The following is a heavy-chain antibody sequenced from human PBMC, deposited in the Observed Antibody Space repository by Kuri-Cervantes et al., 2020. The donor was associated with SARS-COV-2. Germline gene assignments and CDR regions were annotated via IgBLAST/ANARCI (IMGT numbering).Heavy chain of an antibody. D-gene: IGHD3-22*01. CDR2: IYYSGST. Sequence: GSLRLSCTVSGGSISSSSYYWGWIRQPPGKGLEWIGSIYYSGSTYYNPSLKSRVTISVDTSKNQFSLKLSSVTAADTAVYYCARGGYDSSGAVVYWGQGTLVTVSS. CDR3: ARGGYDSSGAVVY. CDR1: GGSISSSSYY. J-gene: IGHJ4*02. V-gene: IGHV4-39*07.